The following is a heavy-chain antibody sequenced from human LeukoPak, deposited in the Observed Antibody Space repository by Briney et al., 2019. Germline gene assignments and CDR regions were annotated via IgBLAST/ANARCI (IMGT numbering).Heavy chain of an antibody. J-gene: IGHJ4*02. CDR1: GASISSNTYY. D-gene: IGHD3-3*01. Sequence: SETLSLTCTVSGASISSNTYYWDWIRQPPGKGLEWIGLISYTGSTYYNPSLKSRVTISVDTSKNQFSLKLRSVTAADTAVYYCARTPEGDFWSGYYQFDYWGQGTLVTVSS. CDR3: ARTPEGDFWSGYYQFDY. V-gene: IGHV4-39*01. CDR2: ISYTGST.